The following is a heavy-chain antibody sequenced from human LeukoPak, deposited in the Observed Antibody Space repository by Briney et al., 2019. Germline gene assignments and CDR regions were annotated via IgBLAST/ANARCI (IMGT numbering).Heavy chain of an antibody. CDR1: GYTFTSYY. V-gene: IGHV1-2*04. Sequence: ASVKVSCKASGYTFTSYYMHWVRQAPGQGLEWMGWINPNSGGTNYAQKFQGWVTMTRDTSISTAYMELSRLRSDDTAVYYCARGGVVVVPAAMKGLDYYYGMDVWGQGTTVTVSS. CDR3: ARGGVVVVPAAMKGLDYYYGMDV. CDR2: INPNSGGT. J-gene: IGHJ6*02. D-gene: IGHD2-2*01.